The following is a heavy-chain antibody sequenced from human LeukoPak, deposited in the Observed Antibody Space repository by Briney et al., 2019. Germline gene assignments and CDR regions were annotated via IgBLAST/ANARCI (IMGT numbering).Heavy chain of an antibody. V-gene: IGHV1-8*01. CDR3: ARVGGMTYYYGSGSYGYDY. CDR2: MNPNSGNT. CDR1: GYTFTSYD. Sequence: GASVKVSCKASGYTFTSYDINWVRQATGQGLEWMGWMNPNSGNTGYAQKFQGRVTMTRNTSISTAYMELSSLRSEGTAVYYCARVGGMTYYYGSGSYGYDYWGQGTLVTVSS. J-gene: IGHJ4*02. D-gene: IGHD3-10*01.